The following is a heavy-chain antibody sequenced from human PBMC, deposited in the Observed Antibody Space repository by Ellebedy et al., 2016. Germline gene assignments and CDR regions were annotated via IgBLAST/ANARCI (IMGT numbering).Heavy chain of an antibody. CDR3: ATHPTFWELLSIDY. CDR2: ISGSAGST. J-gene: IGHJ4*02. Sequence: GESLKISXATSGFTFSSAWMLWFRQAPGKGLEWVSAISGSAGSTKYADSVKGRFTISRDNSKNTLYLQMSSLRVEDTAVYYCATHPTFWELLSIDYWGQGTLVAVSS. CDR1: GFTFSSAW. D-gene: IGHD1-26*01. V-gene: IGHV3-23*01.